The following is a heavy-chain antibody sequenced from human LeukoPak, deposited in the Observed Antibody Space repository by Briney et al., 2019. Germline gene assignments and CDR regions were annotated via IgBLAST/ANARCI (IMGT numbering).Heavy chain of an antibody. CDR3: ARRSHPYGSGSPSAFDI. CDR2: INPNSGGT. J-gene: IGHJ3*02. D-gene: IGHD3-10*01. Sequence: ASVKVSCKASGYTFTNYYMHWVRQAPGQGLEWMGWINPNSGGTNYAQKFQGRVTMTRDTSISTAYMELSRLRSDDTAVYYCARRSHPYGSGSPSAFDIWGQGTMVTVSS. CDR1: GYTFTNYY. V-gene: IGHV1-2*02.